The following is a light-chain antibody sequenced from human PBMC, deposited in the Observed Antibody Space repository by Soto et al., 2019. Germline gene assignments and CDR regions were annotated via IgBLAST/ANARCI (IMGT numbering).Light chain of an antibody. Sequence: DIRVTQSPPTLSASVGDRVTITCRASQTITTWMAWYQQKPGKAPKLLVYDASTLQSGVATRFSGSGSGTEFTLIISGLQPEDSATYYCQQYTNTNKPWMFGQGTKVDIK. J-gene: IGKJ1*01. CDR1: QTITTW. CDR3: QQYTNTNKPWM. V-gene: IGKV1-5*01. CDR2: DAS.